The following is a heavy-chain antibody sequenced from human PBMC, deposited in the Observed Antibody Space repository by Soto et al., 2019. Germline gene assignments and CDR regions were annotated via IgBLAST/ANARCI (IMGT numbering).Heavy chain of an antibody. CDR3: ARDPGIFGADYYYGMDV. J-gene: IGHJ6*02. D-gene: IGHD3-16*01. CDR1: GFTVSSNY. V-gene: IGHV3-66*01. Sequence: EVQLVESGGGLVQPGGSLRLSCAASGFTVSSNYMSWVRQAPGKGLEWVSVIYSGGSTYYADSVKGRFTISRDNSKNTLYLQMNSLRAEDTAVYYCARDPGIFGADYYYGMDVWGQGTTVTVSS. CDR2: IYSGGST.